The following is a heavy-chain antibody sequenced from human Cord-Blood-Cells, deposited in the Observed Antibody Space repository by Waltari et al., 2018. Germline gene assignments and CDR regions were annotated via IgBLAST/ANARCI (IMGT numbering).Heavy chain of an antibody. D-gene: IGHD6-13*01. V-gene: IGHV4-39*07. J-gene: IGHJ4*02. Sequence: QLQLQESGPGLVKPSETLSLTCTVSGGSISSSSYYWGWIRQPPGKGLEWIGEINHSGSTNYNPSLKRRVTISVDTSKNQFSLKLSSVTAADTAVYYCARGLAAAATRGTPFDYWGQGTLVTVSS. CDR2: INHSGST. CDR3: ARGLAAAATRGTPFDY. CDR1: GGSISSSSYY.